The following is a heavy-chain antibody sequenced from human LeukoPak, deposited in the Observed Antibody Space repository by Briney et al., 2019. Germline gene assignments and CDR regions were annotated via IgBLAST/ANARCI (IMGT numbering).Heavy chain of an antibody. CDR3: ARDRIDNGYYFDH. Sequence: GGSLRLSCAASGFTSNTLGMHWVPPGPGKGLGWGAVIRYDGGYKYYADSVKGRFTISRDNSKNTLYLQMNSLRTEDTAVYYCARDRIDNGYYFDHWGQGTLVTVSS. V-gene: IGHV3-33*01. J-gene: IGHJ4*02. CDR1: GFTSNTLG. D-gene: IGHD2-8*01. CDR2: IRYDGGYK.